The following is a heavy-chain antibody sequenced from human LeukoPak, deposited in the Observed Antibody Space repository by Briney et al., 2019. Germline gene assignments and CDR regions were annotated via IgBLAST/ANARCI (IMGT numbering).Heavy chain of an antibody. D-gene: IGHD3-10*01. V-gene: IGHV3-9*01. CDR3: ARDLAGHYYGSGSSFDY. CDR1: GFTFDAFA. Sequence: GGSLRLSCAASGFTFDAFAMHWVRQAPGKGLDWVSGISWNSGTIDYADSVKGQFTISRDNAKNSLFLQMDSLRAEDTAVYYCARDLAGHYYGSGSSFDYWGQGTLVTVS. J-gene: IGHJ4*02. CDR2: ISWNSGTI.